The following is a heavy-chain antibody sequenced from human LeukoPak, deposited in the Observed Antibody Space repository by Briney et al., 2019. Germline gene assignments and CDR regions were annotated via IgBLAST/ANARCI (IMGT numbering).Heavy chain of an antibody. D-gene: IGHD3-22*01. J-gene: IGHJ4*02. V-gene: IGHV3-43*01. CDR2: ISWDGGST. CDR1: GFTFDDYT. Sequence: GGSLRLSCAASGFTFDDYTMHWVRQAPGKGLEWVSLISWDGGSTYYADSVKGRFTISRDNSKNSLYLQMNSLRTEDTALYYCAKAEGSRSTYYYDSSGYSLDYWGQGTLVTVSS. CDR3: AKAEGSRSTYYYDSSGYSLDY.